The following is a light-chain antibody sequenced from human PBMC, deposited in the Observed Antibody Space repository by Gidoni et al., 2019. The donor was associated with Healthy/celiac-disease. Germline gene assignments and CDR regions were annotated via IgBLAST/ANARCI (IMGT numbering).Light chain of an antibody. Sequence: EIVLTQSPATLSLSPGERATLSCRASQSVSSYLAWYQQKPGQAPRLLIYDASNRATGIPARFSGSGSGTDFTLTISSLEPEDFAVYYCQRRSNWLTFXGXTKVXIK. CDR3: QRRSNWLT. CDR1: QSVSSY. J-gene: IGKJ4*01. V-gene: IGKV3-11*01. CDR2: DAS.